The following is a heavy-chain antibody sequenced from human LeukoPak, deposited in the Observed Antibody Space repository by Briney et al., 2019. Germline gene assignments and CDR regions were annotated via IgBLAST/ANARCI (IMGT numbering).Heavy chain of an antibody. CDR3: AREMATIGRYYFDY. J-gene: IGHJ4*02. V-gene: IGHV4-59*01. D-gene: IGHD5-24*01. Sequence: SETLSLTCTVSGGSISSYYWSWIRQPPGKGLEWIGYIYYSGSTNYNPSLKSRVTISVDTSKNQFPLKLSSVTAADTAVYYCAREMATIGRYYFDYWGQGTLVTVSS. CDR2: IYYSGST. CDR1: GGSISSYY.